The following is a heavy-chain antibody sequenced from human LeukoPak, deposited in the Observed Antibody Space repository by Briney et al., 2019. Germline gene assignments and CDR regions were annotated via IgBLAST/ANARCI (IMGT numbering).Heavy chain of an antibody. CDR3: AKDGIPRGYYDSSGYYYFDY. V-gene: IGHV3-23*01. J-gene: IGHJ4*02. D-gene: IGHD3-22*01. Sequence: GGSLRLSCAASGFTFSSYAMSWVRQAPGKGLEWVSAISGSGGSTYYADSVKGRFTISRDNSKNTLYLQMNSLRAEDTAVYYCAKDGIPRGYYDSSGYYYFDYWGQGTLVTASS. CDR1: GFTFSSYA. CDR2: ISGSGGST.